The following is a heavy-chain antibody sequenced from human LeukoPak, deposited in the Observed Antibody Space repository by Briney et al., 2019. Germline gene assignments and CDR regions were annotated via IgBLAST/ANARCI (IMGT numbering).Heavy chain of an antibody. J-gene: IGHJ4*02. CDR1: GFTFSSYW. Sequence: GGSLRLSCAASGFTFSSYWMHWVRQAPGKGLEWVSLISGDGGSTYYADSVKGRFTISRDNSKNSLYLQMNSLRTEDTALYYCAKVFTETKDFDYWGQGTLVTVSS. CDR3: AKVFTETKDFDY. CDR2: ISGDGGST. V-gene: IGHV3-43*02.